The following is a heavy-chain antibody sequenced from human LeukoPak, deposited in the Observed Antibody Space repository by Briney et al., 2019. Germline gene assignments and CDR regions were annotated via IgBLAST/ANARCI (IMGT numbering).Heavy chain of an antibody. CDR1: GGTFSSYA. J-gene: IGHJ3*02. V-gene: IGHV1-2*02. Sequence: ASVKVSCKASGGTFSSYAISWVRQAPGQGLEWMGWINPNSGGTNYAQKFQGRVTMTRDTSISTAYMELIRLRSDDTAMFYCARYQLGANNAFDIWGQGTMVTVSS. D-gene: IGHD3-16*01. CDR2: INPNSGGT. CDR3: ARYQLGANNAFDI.